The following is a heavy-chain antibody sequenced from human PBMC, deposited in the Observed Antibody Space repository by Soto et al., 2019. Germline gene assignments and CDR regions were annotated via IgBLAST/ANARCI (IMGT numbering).Heavy chain of an antibody. D-gene: IGHD6-19*01. V-gene: IGHV4-4*02. CDR3: ARAPAVAGMVYYYGMDV. CDR1: GGSISSSNW. Sequence: SETLSLTCAVSGGSISSSNWWSWVRQPPGKGLKWIGEIYHSGSTNYNPSLKSRVTISVDKSKNQFSLKLSSVTAADTAVYYCARAPAVAGMVYYYGMDVWGQGTTVTVSS. CDR2: IYHSGST. J-gene: IGHJ6*02.